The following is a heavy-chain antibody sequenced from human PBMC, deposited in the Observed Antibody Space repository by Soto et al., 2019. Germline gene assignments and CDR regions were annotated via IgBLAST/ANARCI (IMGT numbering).Heavy chain of an antibody. CDR2: IYHSGST. D-gene: IGHD3-3*01. CDR1: SGSISSSNW. V-gene: IGHV4-4*02. J-gene: IGHJ6*03. Sequence: SETLSLTCAVSSGSISSSNWWSWVRQPPGKGLEWIGEIYHSGSTNYNPSLKSRVTISVDKSKNQFSLKLSSVTAADTAVYYCARVYDFWSGHGMSWRDYYYYMDVWGKGTTVTVSS. CDR3: ARVYDFWSGHGMSWRDYYYYMDV.